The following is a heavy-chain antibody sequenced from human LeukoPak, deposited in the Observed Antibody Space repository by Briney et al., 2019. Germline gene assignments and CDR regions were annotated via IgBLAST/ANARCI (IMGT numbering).Heavy chain of an antibody. V-gene: IGHV4-39*01. CDR1: GGXISSSSYY. J-gene: IGHJ4*02. CDR2: IYYSGST. CDR3: ARRTQIAAAGMAFDY. Sequence: SETLSLTCTVSGGXISSSSYYWGWIRQPPGKGLEWIGSIYYSGSTYYNPSLKSRVTISVDTSKNQFSLKLSSVTAADTAVYYCARRTQIAAAGMAFDYWGQGTLVTVSS. D-gene: IGHD6-13*01.